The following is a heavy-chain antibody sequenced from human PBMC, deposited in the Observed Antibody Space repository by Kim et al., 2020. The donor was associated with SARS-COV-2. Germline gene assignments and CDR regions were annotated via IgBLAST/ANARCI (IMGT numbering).Heavy chain of an antibody. V-gene: IGHV4-39*01. D-gene: IGHD6-6*01. CDR3: ARILSSSSLRGWFDP. J-gene: IGHJ5*02. Sequence: PSLMRRVTISVDTSKNQFSLKLTSVTAADTAVYYCARILSSSSLRGWFDPWGQGTLVTVSS.